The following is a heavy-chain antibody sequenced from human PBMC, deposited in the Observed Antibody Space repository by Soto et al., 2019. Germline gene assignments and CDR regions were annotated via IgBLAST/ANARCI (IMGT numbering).Heavy chain of an antibody. CDR1: GFTFSSHG. D-gene: IGHD4-4*01. J-gene: IGHJ4*02. Sequence: QVQLVGSGGGVVQPGRSLRLSCAASGFTFSSHGMHWVRQAPGKGLEWVAVISYDGSNKYYADSVKGRFTISTDKSNDRVYLPMNSLRAEDTAVYYCAKDSSGVTYIFDYWGQGTLVTVSS. V-gene: IGHV3-30*18. CDR2: ISYDGSNK. CDR3: AKDSSGVTYIFDY.